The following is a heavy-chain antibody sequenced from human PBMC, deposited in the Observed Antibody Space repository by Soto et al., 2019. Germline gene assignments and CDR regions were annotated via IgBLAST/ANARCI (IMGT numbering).Heavy chain of an antibody. J-gene: IGHJ5*02. CDR2: ISGSGGST. CDR1: GFTFSSYA. V-gene: IGHV3-23*01. CDR3: AKDFRPAIVLMVYEQGNWFDP. Sequence: GGSLRLSCAASGFTFSSYAMSWVRQAPGKGLEWVSAISGSGGSTYYADSVKGRFPISRNNSKNTWYLQMNSLRAEDTAVYYCAKDFRPAIVLMVYEQGNWFDPWGQGTLVTVSS. D-gene: IGHD2-8*01.